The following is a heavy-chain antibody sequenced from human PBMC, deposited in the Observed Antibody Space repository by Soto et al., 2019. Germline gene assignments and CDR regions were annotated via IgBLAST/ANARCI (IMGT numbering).Heavy chain of an antibody. CDR3: GGGGGGGWYRSWFDP. V-gene: IGHV4-4*07. CDR1: GGSISSYY. CDR2: IYTSGST. Sequence: QVQLQESGPGLVKPSETLSLTCTVSGGSISSYYWSWIRQPAGKGLEWIGRIYTSGSTNYNPSLKRRGTLSVDTSQNQFALKLSSVAAADPAGDYCGGGGGGGWYRSWFDPWGQGTLVTVSS. J-gene: IGHJ5*02. D-gene: IGHD6-19*01.